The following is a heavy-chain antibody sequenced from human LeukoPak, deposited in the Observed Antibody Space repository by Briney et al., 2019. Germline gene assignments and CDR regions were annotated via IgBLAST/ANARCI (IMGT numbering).Heavy chain of an antibody. CDR2: IYTSGST. Sequence: SQTLSLTCTVSGGSITSGTYYWTWIRQPAGKGLEWIGRIYTSGSTNYNPSLKSRVTMSVDTSKNQFSLKLSSVTAADTAVYYCARDRCVVPAASYYYYYYMDVWGRGTTVTISS. CDR3: ARDRCVVPAASYYYYYYMDV. CDR1: GGSITSGTYY. V-gene: IGHV4-61*02. D-gene: IGHD2-2*01. J-gene: IGHJ6*03.